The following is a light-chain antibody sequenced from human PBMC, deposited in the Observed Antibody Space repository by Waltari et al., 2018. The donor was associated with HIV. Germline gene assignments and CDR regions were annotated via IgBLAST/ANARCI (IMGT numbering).Light chain of an antibody. CDR1: SGHSSYA. Sequence: QLVLTQSPSASASLGASVKLTCTLSSGHSSYAIAWHQQQPEKGPRDLMKLNSDGSHSKGDGSPVRFSGSSSGAERYLTISSLQSEDEADDYCQTWGTGIPVFGGGTKLTVL. J-gene: IGLJ2*01. CDR3: QTWGTGIPV. CDR2: LNSDGSH. V-gene: IGLV4-69*01.